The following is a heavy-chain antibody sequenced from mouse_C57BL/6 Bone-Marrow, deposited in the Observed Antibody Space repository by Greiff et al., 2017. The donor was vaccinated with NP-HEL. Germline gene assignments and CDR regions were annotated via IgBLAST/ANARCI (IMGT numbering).Heavy chain of an antibody. J-gene: IGHJ1*03. Sequence: VKLQESGPGLVQPSQSLSITCTVSGFSLTSYGVHWVRQSPGKGLEWLGVIWSGGSTDYTAAFISRLSISKDNSKSQVFFKMNSLQADDTAIYYCARITYPGYWYFDVWGTGTTVTVSS. V-gene: IGHV2-2*01. CDR2: IWSGGST. D-gene: IGHD5-1-1*01. CDR1: GFSLTSYG. CDR3: ARITYPGYWYFDV.